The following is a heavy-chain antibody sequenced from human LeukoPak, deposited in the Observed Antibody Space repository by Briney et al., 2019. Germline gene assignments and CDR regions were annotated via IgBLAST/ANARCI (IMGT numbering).Heavy chain of an antibody. CDR3: ASGGNYYGSGSYGVLFMDY. J-gene: IGHJ4*02. CDR2: INPSGGST. D-gene: IGHD3-10*01. Sequence: ASVKVSCTASGYTFTSYGFTWVRQAPGQGLEWMGIINPSGGSTSYAQKFQGRVTMTRDMSTSTVYMELSRLRSEDTDVYYCASGGNYYGSGSYGVLFMDYWGQGTLVTVSS. CDR1: GYTFTSYG. V-gene: IGHV1-46*01.